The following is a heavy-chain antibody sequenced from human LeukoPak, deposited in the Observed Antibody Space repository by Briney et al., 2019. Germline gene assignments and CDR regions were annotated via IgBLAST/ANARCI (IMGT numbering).Heavy chain of an antibody. D-gene: IGHD2-2*01. CDR1: GFTFSSYG. J-gene: IGHJ4*02. V-gene: IGHV3-30*02. Sequence: PGGPLRLSCAASGFTFSSYGMHWVRQAPGKGLEWVAFIRYDGSNKYYADSVKGRFTISRDNSKNTLYLQMNSLRAEDTAVYYCAKIIVVVPAATHFFDYWGQGTLVTVSS. CDR2: IRYDGSNK. CDR3: AKIIVVVPAATHFFDY.